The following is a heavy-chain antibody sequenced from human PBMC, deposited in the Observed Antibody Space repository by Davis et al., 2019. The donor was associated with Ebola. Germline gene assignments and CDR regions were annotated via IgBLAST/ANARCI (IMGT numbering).Heavy chain of an antibody. J-gene: IGHJ4*02. Sequence: PGGSLRLSCAASGFPFSRYTMNWVRQAPGKGLEWVSGISWNSGSIGYAESVKGRFTISRDNAKNPLYLQMNSLRAEDTAVYYCARRADYWGQGTLVTVSS. V-gene: IGHV3-48*04. CDR3: ARRADY. CDR2: ISWNSGSI. CDR1: GFPFSRYT.